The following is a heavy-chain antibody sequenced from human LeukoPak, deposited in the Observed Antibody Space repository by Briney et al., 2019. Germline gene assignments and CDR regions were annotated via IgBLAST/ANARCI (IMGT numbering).Heavy chain of an antibody. D-gene: IGHD1-26*01. CDR2: ISGSGGST. J-gene: IGHJ3*02. V-gene: IGHV3-23*01. Sequence: GGSLRLSCAASGFRFSDFTMTWVRQAPGKGLEWVSAISGSGGSTYYADSVKGRFTISRDNSKNTLYLQMNSLRAEDTAVYYCAKPPLLHAFDIWGQGTMVTVSS. CDR1: GFRFSDFT. CDR3: AKPPLLHAFDI.